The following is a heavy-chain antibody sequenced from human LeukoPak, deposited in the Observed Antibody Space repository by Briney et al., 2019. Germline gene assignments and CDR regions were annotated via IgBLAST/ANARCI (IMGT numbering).Heavy chain of an antibody. J-gene: IGHJ4*02. CDR1: GGSITSSNNY. V-gene: IGHV4-39*01. CDR3: ARFSEWIQLWFVDY. Sequence: KPSETLSLTCSVSGGSITSSNNYWGWIRQPPGKGLEWIGSIYYSGNTYHNPSLKSRVTMSVDTSKNQFSLKLNSVTAADTAVYYCARFSEWIQLWFVDYWGQGTLVTVSS. CDR2: IYYSGNT. D-gene: IGHD5-18*01.